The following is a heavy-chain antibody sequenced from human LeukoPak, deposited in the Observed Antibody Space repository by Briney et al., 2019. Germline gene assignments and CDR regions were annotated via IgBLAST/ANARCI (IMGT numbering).Heavy chain of an antibody. CDR3: AREGPWVRGVTIEYYFDY. V-gene: IGHV1-2*02. CDR2: INPNSGGT. CDR1: GYTFTGYY. Sequence: ASVKVSCKASGYTFTGYYMHWVRQAPGQGLEWMGWINPNSGGTNYAQKFQGRVTMTRDTSISTAYMELSRLRSDDTAVYYCAREGPWVRGVTIEYYFDYWGQGTLVTVSS. D-gene: IGHD3-10*01. J-gene: IGHJ4*02.